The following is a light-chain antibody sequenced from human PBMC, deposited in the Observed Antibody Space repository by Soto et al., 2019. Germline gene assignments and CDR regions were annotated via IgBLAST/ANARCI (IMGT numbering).Light chain of an antibody. Sequence: QPVLTQPPSVSGAPGQRVTISCTGNRSNIGAAFDVHWYQHLPGTAPKLLIYANSNRPSGVPDRFSASKSVTSASLAISGLQAEDDGDYYCQSYDSSLSAWVFGGGTKLTVL. CDR3: QSYDSSLSAWV. V-gene: IGLV1-40*01. J-gene: IGLJ3*02. CDR2: ANS. CDR1: RSNIGAAFD.